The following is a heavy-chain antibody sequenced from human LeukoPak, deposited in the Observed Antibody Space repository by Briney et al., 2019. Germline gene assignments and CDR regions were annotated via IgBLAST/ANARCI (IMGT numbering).Heavy chain of an antibody. CDR1: GFTFSSYW. CDR3: ARYIGLYSSSWYRLGYYGMDV. Sequence: GGSLRLSCAASGFTFSSYWMSWVRQAPGKGLEWVANIKQDGSEKYYVDSVKGRFTISRDNAKNSLYLQMNSLRAEDTAVYYCARYIGLYSSSWYRLGYYGMDVWGQGNPDHRLL. V-gene: IGHV3-7*01. J-gene: IGHJ6*02. D-gene: IGHD6-13*01. CDR2: IKQDGSEK.